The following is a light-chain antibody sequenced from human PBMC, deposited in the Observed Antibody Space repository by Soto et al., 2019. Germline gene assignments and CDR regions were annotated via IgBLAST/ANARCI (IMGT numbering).Light chain of an antibody. CDR2: GAS. J-gene: IGKJ1*01. V-gene: IGKV3-15*01. CDR3: QHYNNSPKST. Sequence: EIVITQSPATLSGSPGERATLSCRASQSVSSNLAWYQQKPGQAPRLLIYGASTRATGIPARFSGSGSGTEFTLNISSLQSEDVAVYYCQHYNNSPKSTFGQGTKVEI. CDR1: QSVSSN.